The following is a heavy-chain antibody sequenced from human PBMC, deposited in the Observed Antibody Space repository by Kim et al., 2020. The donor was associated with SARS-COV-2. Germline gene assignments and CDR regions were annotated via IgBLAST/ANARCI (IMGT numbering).Heavy chain of an antibody. V-gene: IGHV3-48*02. CDR2: ISSSSSTI. J-gene: IGHJ6*02. D-gene: IGHD2-15*01. CDR3: ARDKTPRGYYYYGMDV. Sequence: GGSLRLSCAASGFTFSSYSMNWVRQAPGKGLEWVSYISSSSSTIYYADSVKGRFTISRDNAKNSLYLQMNSRRDEDTAVYYCARDKTPRGYYYYGMDVWGQGTTVTISS. CDR1: GFTFSSYS.